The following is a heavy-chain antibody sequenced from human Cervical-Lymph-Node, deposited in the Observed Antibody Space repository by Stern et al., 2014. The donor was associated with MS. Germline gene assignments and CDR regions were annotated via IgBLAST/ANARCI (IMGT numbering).Heavy chain of an antibody. D-gene: IGHD5-18*01. CDR1: GGSISSSSYY. J-gene: IGHJ4*02. CDR3: ARRRDTAMVTDDY. V-gene: IGHV4-39*01. Sequence: QLQLQESGPGLVKPSETLSLTCTVSGGSISSSSYYWGWIRQPPGKGLEWIGRIYYSGSTYYNPSLKSRVTISVATSKHQFSLTLSSVTAADTAVYYCARRRDTAMVTDDYWGQGTLVTVSS. CDR2: IYYSGST.